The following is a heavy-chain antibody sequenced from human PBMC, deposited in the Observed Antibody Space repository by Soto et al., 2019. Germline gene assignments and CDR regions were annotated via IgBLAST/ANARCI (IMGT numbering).Heavy chain of an antibody. CDR3: ARDPEIIPRIGVDY. J-gene: IGHJ4*02. CDR2: IWYDGSNK. D-gene: IGHD2-15*01. CDR1: GFTFSSYG. Sequence: PGGSLRLSCASSGFTFSSYGMHWVRQAPGKGLEWVAVIWYDGSNKYYADSVKGRFTISRDNSKNTLYLQMNSLRAEDTAVYYCARDPEIIPRIGVDYWGQGTLVTVSS. V-gene: IGHV3-33*01.